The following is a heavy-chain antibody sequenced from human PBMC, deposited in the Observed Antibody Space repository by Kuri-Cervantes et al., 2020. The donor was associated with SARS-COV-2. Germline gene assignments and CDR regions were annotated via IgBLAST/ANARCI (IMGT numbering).Heavy chain of an antibody. CDR3: AKDRVGGY. D-gene: IGHD2-15*01. Sequence: GEALKISCAASGFTFSTYAMTWVRQAPGKGLDWVSSIRGSGDTTYYADSVKGRFTICRDNSKNTLYLQMHSLIPDDTAVYYCAKDRVGGYWGQGTLVTVSS. V-gene: IGHV3-23*01. CDR2: IRGSGDTT. CDR1: GFTFSTYA. J-gene: IGHJ4*02.